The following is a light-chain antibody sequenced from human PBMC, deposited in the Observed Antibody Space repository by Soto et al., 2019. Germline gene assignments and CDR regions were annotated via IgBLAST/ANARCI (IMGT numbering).Light chain of an antibody. CDR3: QPSDHVPF. CDR1: QDMKNY. CDR2: DAS. Sequence: DIQMTQSPSSLSASVGDRVTITCRASQDMKNYLNWYQHKPGKAPKLLIYDASFLETGVPPRFSGSGSGTDFTFTITSLQPEDIATYYCQPSDHVPFFGGGTKVEIK. J-gene: IGKJ4*01. V-gene: IGKV1-33*01.